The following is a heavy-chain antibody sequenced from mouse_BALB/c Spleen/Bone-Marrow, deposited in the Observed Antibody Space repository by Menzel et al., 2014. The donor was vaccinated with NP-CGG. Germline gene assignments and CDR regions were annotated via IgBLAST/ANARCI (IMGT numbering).Heavy chain of an antibody. Sequence: EVKLVESGGGLVQPGGSLRLSCATSGFTFTDYYMSWVRQPPGKALEWLGFIRNKANGYTTEYSASVKGRFTISRDNSQSILYLQMNTLRAEDSATYYCASLLTTAPYAMDYWGQGTSVTVSS. J-gene: IGHJ4*01. D-gene: IGHD1-2*01. CDR2: IRNKANGYTT. CDR1: GFTFTDYY. CDR3: ASLLTTAPYAMDY. V-gene: IGHV7-3*02.